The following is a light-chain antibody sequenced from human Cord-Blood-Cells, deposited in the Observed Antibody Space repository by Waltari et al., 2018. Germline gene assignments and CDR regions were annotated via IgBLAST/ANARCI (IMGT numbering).Light chain of an antibody. J-gene: IGLJ1*01. V-gene: IGLV2-23*01. Sequence: QSALTQPASVSGYPGQSITISRTGTSSDVGSYNLFSWYQQHPGKAPKLMIYEGSKRPSGVSNRFSGSKSGNTASLTISGLQAEDEADYYCCSYAGSSTYVFGTGTKVTVL. CDR1: SSDVGSYNL. CDR3: CSYAGSSTYV. CDR2: EGS.